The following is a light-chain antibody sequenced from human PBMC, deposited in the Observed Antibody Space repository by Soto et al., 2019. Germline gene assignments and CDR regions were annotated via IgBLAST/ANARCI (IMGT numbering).Light chain of an antibody. CDR2: DVS. Sequence: QSVLAQPASVSGSPGQSITISCTGTSSDVGYFDYVSWYQQHPGKAPKLMIFDVSDRSSGVSDRFSGSKSGNTASLTISGLQAEDEADYFCSSYASGNTHVLFGGGTKLTVL. J-gene: IGLJ3*02. CDR3: SSYASGNTHVL. V-gene: IGLV2-14*03. CDR1: SSDVGYFDY.